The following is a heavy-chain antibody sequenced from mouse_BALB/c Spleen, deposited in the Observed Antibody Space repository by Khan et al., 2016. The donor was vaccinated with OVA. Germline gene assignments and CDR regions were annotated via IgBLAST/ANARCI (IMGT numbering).Heavy chain of an antibody. J-gene: IGHJ4*01. V-gene: IGHV9-3-1*01. D-gene: IGHD2-10*01. CDR1: GYTFTSYG. CDR3: ARPPYFSYVMVY. Sequence: QIQLVQSGPDLKKPGETVKISCKASGYTFTSYGMNWVKQAPGKGLEWMGWINTYTGEPTYADDFKGRFAFSVDTSASTAFLQITHLKNEDTATYYCARPPYFSYVMVYWGQGTSVTVSS. CDR2: INTYTGEP.